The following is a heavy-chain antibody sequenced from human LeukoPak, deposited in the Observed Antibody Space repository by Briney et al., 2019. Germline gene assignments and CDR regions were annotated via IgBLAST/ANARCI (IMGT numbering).Heavy chain of an antibody. CDR2: IRYDGSNK. CDR1: GFTFSSYG. CDR3: AKEALLWFGELSRVGDY. Sequence: GGSLRLSCAASGFTFSSYGMHWVRQAPGKGLEWVAFIRYDGSNKYYADSVKGRFTISRDNSKNTLCLQMNSLRAEDTAVYYCAKEALLWFGELSRVGDYWGQGTLVTVSS. D-gene: IGHD3-10*01. J-gene: IGHJ4*02. V-gene: IGHV3-30*02.